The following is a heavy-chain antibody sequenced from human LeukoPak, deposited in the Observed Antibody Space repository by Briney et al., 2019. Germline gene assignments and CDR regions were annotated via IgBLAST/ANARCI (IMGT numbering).Heavy chain of an antibody. CDR2: INPNSGGT. J-gene: IGHJ6*03. D-gene: IGHD4-17*01. CDR3: ARDPSVNYYMDV. V-gene: IGHV1-2*02. Sequence: ASVKVSCKASGYTFTGYYMHWVRQAPGQGFEWMGWINPNSGGTNYAQKFQGRVTMTRDTSISTAYMELSRLRSDDTAVYYCARDPSVNYYMDVWGKGTTVTISS. CDR1: GYTFTGYY.